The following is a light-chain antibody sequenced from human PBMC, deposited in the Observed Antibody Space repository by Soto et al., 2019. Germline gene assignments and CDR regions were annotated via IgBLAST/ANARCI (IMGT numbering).Light chain of an antibody. V-gene: IGKV1-39*01. J-gene: IGKJ2*02. CDR3: QQSYSAPPCT. Sequence: IQMTQSPSSLSASVGDRVTITCRASQSIRNYLNWYQQKPGKAPKLLISAASSLQSAVPSRFSGSGSGTDFTLHISSLQPEDFSAYYCQQSYSAPPCTFGQGTYLEIK. CDR2: AAS. CDR1: QSIRNY.